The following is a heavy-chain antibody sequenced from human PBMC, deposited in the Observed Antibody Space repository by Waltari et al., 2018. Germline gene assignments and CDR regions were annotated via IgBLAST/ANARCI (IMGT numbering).Heavy chain of an antibody. CDR1: GGSISSYY. CDR3: ARVYRAITMVRGVDAFDI. D-gene: IGHD3-10*01. CDR2: IYYSGRT. J-gene: IGHJ3*02. Sequence: QVQLQESGPGLVKPSETLSLTCTVSGGSISSYYWSWIRQPPGKGLAWIGDIYYSGRTTYNPSLKSRVTRSVDTSKNQFSLKLSSVTAADTAVYYCARVYRAITMVRGVDAFDIWGQGTMVTVSS. V-gene: IGHV4-59*01.